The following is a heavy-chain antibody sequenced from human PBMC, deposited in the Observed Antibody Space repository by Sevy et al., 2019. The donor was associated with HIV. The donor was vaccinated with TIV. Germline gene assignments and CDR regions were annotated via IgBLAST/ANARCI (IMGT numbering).Heavy chain of an antibody. CDR1: GFTFSSYA. V-gene: IGHV3-23*01. D-gene: IGHD4-4*01. Sequence: GGSLRLSCAASGFTFSSYAMSWVRQAPGKGLEWVSAISGSGGSTYYADSVKGRFTISRDNSKNTLYLQMNSLRAEDTAVYYCAIRQGYSNYGYWGQGTLVTVSS. J-gene: IGHJ4*02. CDR2: ISGSGGST. CDR3: AIRQGYSNYGY.